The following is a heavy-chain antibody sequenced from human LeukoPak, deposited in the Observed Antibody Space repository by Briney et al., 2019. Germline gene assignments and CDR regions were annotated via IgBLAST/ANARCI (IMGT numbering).Heavy chain of an antibody. CDR2: IYYSGST. CDR1: GGSISSSSYY. V-gene: IGHV4-39*01. J-gene: IGHJ4*02. D-gene: IGHD3-22*01. CDR3: ARHLYTRCYYDSSGYHPGDY. Sequence: PSETLSLTCTVSGGSISSSSYYWGWIRQPPGKGLEWIGSIYYSGSTYYNPSLKSRVTISVDTSKNQFSLKLSSVTAADTAVYYCARHLYTRCYYDSSGYHPGDYWGQGTLVTVSS.